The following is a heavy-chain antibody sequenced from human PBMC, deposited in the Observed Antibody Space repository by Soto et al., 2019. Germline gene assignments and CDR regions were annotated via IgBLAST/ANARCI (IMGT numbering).Heavy chain of an antibody. D-gene: IGHD3-16*01. J-gene: IGHJ5*02. Sequence: PGGSLRLSCAASGFTFTSYSMNWVRQAPGQGLEWVSYITSKSTTIKYADSVKGRFTVSRDNAKNSLYLQLNSLRDEDTAVYYCEREMGACSERSCYPGPYDSWGQGTLVTVSS. V-gene: IGHV3-48*02. CDR3: EREMGACSERSCYPGPYDS. CDR1: GFTFTSYS. CDR2: ITSKSTTI.